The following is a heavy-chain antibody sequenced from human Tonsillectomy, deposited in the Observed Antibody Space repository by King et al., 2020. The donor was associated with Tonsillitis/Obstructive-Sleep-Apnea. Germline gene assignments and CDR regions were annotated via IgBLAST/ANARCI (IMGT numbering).Heavy chain of an antibody. CDR2: IKSKTDGGTT. Sequence: VQLVESGGGLVKPGGSLRLSCAASGFTFSNAWMSWVRQAPGKGLEWVGRIKSKTDGGTTDYAAPVKGRFTISRDDSKNTLYLRMNSLKTEDTAVYYCTTKVVVVPDYYYYYYMDVWGKGTTVTVSS. D-gene: IGHD2-2*01. V-gene: IGHV3-15*01. J-gene: IGHJ6*03. CDR3: TTKVVVVPDYYYYYYMDV. CDR1: GFTFSNAW.